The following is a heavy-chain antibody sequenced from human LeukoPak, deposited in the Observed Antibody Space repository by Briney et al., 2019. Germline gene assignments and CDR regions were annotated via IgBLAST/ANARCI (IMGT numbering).Heavy chain of an antibody. D-gene: IGHD4-17*01. CDR2: INPNRGGT. V-gene: IGHV1-2*06. CDR1: GYTFTGYY. Sequence: ASVKVSCKASGYTFTGYYMHWGRQAPGQGLEWMGRINPNRGGTNYAQKYQGRVTMTRDTSISTAYLELRRRISDDTAVYYCASATVTTYYYYYYMDVWGKGTTVTVSS. J-gene: IGHJ6*03. CDR3: ASATVTTYYYYYYMDV.